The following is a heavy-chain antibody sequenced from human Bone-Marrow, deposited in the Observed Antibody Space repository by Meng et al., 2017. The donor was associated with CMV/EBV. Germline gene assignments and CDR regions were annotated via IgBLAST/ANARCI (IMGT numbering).Heavy chain of an antibody. CDR3: ARSAFEIVPAATGY. J-gene: IGHJ4*02. D-gene: IGHD2-2*01. V-gene: IGHV4-59*01. CDR1: GGSISGYH. CDR2: IYYSGST. Sequence: SETLSLTCTVSGGSISGYHWSWFRQPPGKGLEWIGYIYYSGSTNYNPSLKSRVTISVDTSKNQFSLKLSYVTAADTAVYYCARSAFEIVPAATGYWGQGPLVTVSS.